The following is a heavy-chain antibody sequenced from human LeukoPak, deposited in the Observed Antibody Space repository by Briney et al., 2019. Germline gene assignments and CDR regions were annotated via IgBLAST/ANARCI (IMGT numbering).Heavy chain of an antibody. CDR3: SRHIGGGIEDMDV. V-gene: IGHV4-59*08. CDR1: GGSIGTYY. D-gene: IGHD3-16*02. Sequence: PSETLSLTCTVSGGSIGTYYWCWGRQSPGKGLEWIGYIYVTGNRYNPYLQSRVTISVDTSRNQFFLKMSSVTAADTAVYYCSRHIGGGIEDMDVWGKGTKVTVSS. CDR2: IYVTGN. J-gene: IGHJ6*03.